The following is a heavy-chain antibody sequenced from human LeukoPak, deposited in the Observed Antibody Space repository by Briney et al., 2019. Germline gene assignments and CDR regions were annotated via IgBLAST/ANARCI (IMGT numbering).Heavy chain of an antibody. CDR1: GFTFSSYG. Sequence: GRSLRLSCAASGFTFSSYGMHWVRQAPGKGLEWISAISGSSSNVYYAASVRGRFTISRDNAENSLYLQLNTMRAEDTAVYYCARGFRDTAMFLDYWGQGTLVTVSS. CDR2: ISGSSSNV. D-gene: IGHD5-18*01. CDR3: ARGFRDTAMFLDY. J-gene: IGHJ4*02. V-gene: IGHV3-48*04.